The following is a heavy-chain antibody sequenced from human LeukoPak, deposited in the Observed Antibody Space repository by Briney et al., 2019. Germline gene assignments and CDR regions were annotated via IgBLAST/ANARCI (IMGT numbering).Heavy chain of an antibody. CDR2: IIPIFGTA. CDR1: GGTFSSYA. D-gene: IGHD2-15*01. V-gene: IGHV1-69*01. CDR3: ATAPWDCSGGSCDRYYFDY. J-gene: IGHJ4*02. Sequence: SVKVSCKASGGTFSSYAISWVRQAPGQGLEWMGGIIPIFGTANYAQKFQGRVTITADESTSTAYMELSSLRSEDTAVYYCATAPWDCSGGSCDRYYFDYWGQGTLVTVSS.